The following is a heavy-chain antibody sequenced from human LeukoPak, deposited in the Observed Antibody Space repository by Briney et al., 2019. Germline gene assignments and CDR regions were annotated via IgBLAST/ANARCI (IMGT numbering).Heavy chain of an antibody. D-gene: IGHD3-22*01. J-gene: IGHJ4*02. CDR2: IIPIFGTA. CDR1: GGTFSSYA. Sequence: SVKVSCKASGGTFSSYAISWVRQAPGQGLEWMGGIIPIFGTANYAQKFQGRVTITADESTSTAYMELSSLRSEDTAVYYCAISLHYYDSRGPLHYWGQGTLVTVSS. CDR3: AISLHYYDSRGPLHY. V-gene: IGHV1-69*01.